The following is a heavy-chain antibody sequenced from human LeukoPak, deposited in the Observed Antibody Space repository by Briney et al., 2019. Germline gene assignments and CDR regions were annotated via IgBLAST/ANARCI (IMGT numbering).Heavy chain of an antibody. CDR3: ARDRVVVVPAVHYYYMDV. J-gene: IGHJ6*03. V-gene: IGHV3-48*03. CDR1: GFTFSSYE. Sequence: PGGSLRLSCAASGFTFSSYEMNWVRQAPGKGLEWVSYISSSGSTIYYADSVKGRFTISRDNAKNSLYLQMNSLRAEEKAVYYCARDRVVVVPAVHYYYMDVWGKGTTVTVSS. CDR2: ISSSGSTI. D-gene: IGHD2-2*01.